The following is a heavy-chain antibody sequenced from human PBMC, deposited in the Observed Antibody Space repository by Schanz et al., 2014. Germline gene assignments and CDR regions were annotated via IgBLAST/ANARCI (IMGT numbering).Heavy chain of an antibody. CDR3: AKDSRGSSFDMDV. Sequence: EVQLVESGGGLVQPGGSLRLSCATSGFTFSTYAMSWVRQAPGKGLEWVSYISSGGSDTYYADSVKGRFTISRDNSKNSLYLQMNSLRTEDTALYYCAKDSRGSSFDMDVWGQGTTVTVSS. V-gene: IGHV3-48*04. D-gene: IGHD1-26*01. CDR2: ISSGGSDT. J-gene: IGHJ6*02. CDR1: GFTFSTYA.